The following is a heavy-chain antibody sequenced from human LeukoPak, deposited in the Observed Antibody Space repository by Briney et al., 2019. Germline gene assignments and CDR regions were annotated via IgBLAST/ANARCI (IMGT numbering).Heavy chain of an antibody. D-gene: IGHD6-13*01. CDR2: ISSSSSYI. J-gene: IGHJ4*02. Sequence: GGSLRLSCAASGFTFSSYSMNWVRQAPGKGLEWVSSISSSSSYIYYADSVKGRFTISRDNAKNSLYLQMNSLRAEDTAVYYCARGYSSSWYPDYWGQGTLVTVSS. V-gene: IGHV3-21*01. CDR1: GFTFSSYS. CDR3: ARGYSSSWYPDY.